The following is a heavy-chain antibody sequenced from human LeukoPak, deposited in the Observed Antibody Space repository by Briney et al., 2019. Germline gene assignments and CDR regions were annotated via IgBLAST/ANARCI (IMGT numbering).Heavy chain of an antibody. CDR3: ARLRDYGGLNFCYMDV. CDR1: GGSFTSRSFY. CDR2: FDSSGST. V-gene: IGHV4-39*01. Sequence: SETLSLTCTVSGGSFTSRSFYWGWIRQPPGKGLDWIGNFDSSGSTYYNPSLKSRVTISVDTSKDQFSLNMNSVTAADTAVYYCARLRDYGGLNFCYMDVWGLGTAVTVSS. D-gene: IGHD4-23*01. J-gene: IGHJ6*03.